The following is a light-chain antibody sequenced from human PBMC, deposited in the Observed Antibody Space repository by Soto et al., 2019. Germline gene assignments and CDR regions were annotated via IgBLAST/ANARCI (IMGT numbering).Light chain of an antibody. CDR1: QGLSSW. CDR2: AAS. CDR3: QQYNSYSN. V-gene: IGKV1D-16*01. Sequence: DIHLTQSPSSISASVVDGVVITFWASQGLSSWLAWYQQRPGKAPKLLIYAASNLQSGVPSRFSGSGSGTEFTLTISSLQPDDFATYYCQQYNSYSNFGQGTRLEIK. J-gene: IGKJ5*01.